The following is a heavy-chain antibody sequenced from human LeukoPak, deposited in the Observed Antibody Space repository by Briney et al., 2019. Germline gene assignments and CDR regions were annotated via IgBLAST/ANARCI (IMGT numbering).Heavy chain of an antibody. J-gene: IGHJ6*03. D-gene: IGHD2-21*01. CDR1: GGSISSSSYS. CDR3: ARDKVNYYYYMDV. V-gene: IGHV4-61*02. CDR2: IYISGST. Sequence: SETLSLTCTASGGSISSSSYSWSSIRQPAGKGREWIGRIYISGSTNYNPSLNSRVTISVDTTKNQFSPKLSSGTAADTAVYYCARDKVNYYYYMDVWGKGTTVTVSS.